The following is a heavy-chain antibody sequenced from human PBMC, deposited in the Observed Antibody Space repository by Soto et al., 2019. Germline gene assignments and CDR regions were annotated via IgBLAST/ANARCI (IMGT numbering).Heavy chain of an antibody. CDR2: FDPEDGET. CDR1: GYTVTELC. V-gene: IGHV1-24*01. D-gene: IGHD4-17*01. J-gene: IGHJ6*03. Sequence: GASVKVACKVSGYTVTELCMHWVRQAPGKGLEWMGGFDPEDGETIYAQKFQGRVTMTEDTSTDTAYMELSSLRSEDTAVYYCATAPTVTTLGGNYMDVWGKGTTVTVSS. CDR3: ATAPTVTTLGGNYMDV.